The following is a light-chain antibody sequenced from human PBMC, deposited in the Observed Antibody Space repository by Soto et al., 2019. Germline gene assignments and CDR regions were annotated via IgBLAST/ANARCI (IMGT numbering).Light chain of an antibody. CDR1: SSNIGAGYD. CDR3: QSSDSSLSGSVV. J-gene: IGLJ2*01. CDR2: GNS. Sequence: QPVLTQPPSVSGAPGQRVTISCTGSSSNIGAGYDVHWYQQLPGTAPKLLIYGNSNRPSGVPDRFSGSKSVTSASLAITGLQAEDEADYYCQSSDSSLSGSVVFGGGTKLTVL. V-gene: IGLV1-40*01.